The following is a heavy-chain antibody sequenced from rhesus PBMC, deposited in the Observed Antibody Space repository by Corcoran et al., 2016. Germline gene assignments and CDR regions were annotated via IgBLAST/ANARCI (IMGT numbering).Heavy chain of an antibody. CDR2: IRRGGST. J-gene: IGHJ4*01. CDR1: GGSINSNY. Sequence: QVQLQQWGEGLVKPSETLSLTCAVYGGSINSNYWSWIRQPPGKGREWIGRIRRGGSTNYNPPPKSRVTISIDTSKNQFSLKLSSVTAADTAVYYCARGLIDYWGQGVLVTVSS. D-gene: IGHD4-11*01. CDR3: ARGLIDY. V-gene: IGHV4-160*01.